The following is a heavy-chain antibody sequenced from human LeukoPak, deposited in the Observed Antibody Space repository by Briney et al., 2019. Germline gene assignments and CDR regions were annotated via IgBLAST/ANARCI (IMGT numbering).Heavy chain of an antibody. D-gene: IGHD2-8*01. Sequence: GASVKVSCKASGYTFTSYYMHWVRQAPGQGLEWMGIINPSGGSTSYAQKFQGRVTMTRDMSTSTVYMELSSLRSEDTAVYYCARAEGYCTNGVCYRIFLDYWGQGTLVTVSS. CDR3: ARAEGYCTNGVCYRIFLDY. J-gene: IGHJ4*02. CDR1: GYTFTSYY. V-gene: IGHV1-46*01. CDR2: INPSGGST.